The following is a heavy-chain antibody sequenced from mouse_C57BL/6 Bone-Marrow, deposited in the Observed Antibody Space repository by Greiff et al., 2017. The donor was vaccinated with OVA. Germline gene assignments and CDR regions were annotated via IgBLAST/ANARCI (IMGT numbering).Heavy chain of an antibody. J-gene: IGHJ3*01. CDR3: AGYDFWFAY. Sequence: VQLQQSGAELARPGASVKLSCKASGYTFTSYGISWVKQRTGQGLEWIGEIYPRSGNTYYNEKFKGKATLTADKSSSTAYMELRSLTSEDSAVYLCAGYDFWFAYWGQGTLVTVSA. V-gene: IGHV1-81*01. CDR2: IYPRSGNT. D-gene: IGHD2-2*01. CDR1: GYTFTSYG.